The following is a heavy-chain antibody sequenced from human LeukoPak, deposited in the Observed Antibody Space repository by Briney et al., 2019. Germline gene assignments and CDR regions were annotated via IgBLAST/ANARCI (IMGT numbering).Heavy chain of an antibody. CDR3: ARPNWNDLHFDY. V-gene: IGHV4-39*07. CDR2: IYYSGST. CDR1: GFTVSSNY. J-gene: IGHJ4*02. Sequence: GSLRLSCAASGFTVSSNYMSWVRQAPGKGLEWIGSIYYSGSTYYNPSLKSRVTISVDTSKNQFSLRLSSVTAADTAVYYCARPNWNDLHFDYWGQGTLVTVSS. D-gene: IGHD1-1*01.